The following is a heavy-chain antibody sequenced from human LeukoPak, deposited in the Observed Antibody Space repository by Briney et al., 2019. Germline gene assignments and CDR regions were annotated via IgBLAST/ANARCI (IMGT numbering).Heavy chain of an antibody. CDR3: AKDPYSGSYFDY. Sequence: PGGSLRLSCAASGFTFTSYAMTWVRQAPGKGLEWVSSISGSGGSTFYADSVKGRFTISRDNSKNTLYLQMNSLRAGDTAVYYCAKDPYSGSYFDYWGQGTLVTVSS. CDR1: GFTFTSYA. D-gene: IGHD1-26*01. V-gene: IGHV3-23*01. CDR2: ISGSGGST. J-gene: IGHJ4*02.